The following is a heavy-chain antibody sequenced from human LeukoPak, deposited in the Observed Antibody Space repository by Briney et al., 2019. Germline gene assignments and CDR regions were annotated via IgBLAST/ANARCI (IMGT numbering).Heavy chain of an antibody. Sequence: ASVNVSCKASGYTFTGYYMHWVRQAPGQGLEWMGWINPNSGGTNYAQKFQGWVTMTRDTSISTAYMELSRLRSDDTAVYYCARDTSGYSSGWYYFDYWGQGTLVTVSS. V-gene: IGHV1-2*04. J-gene: IGHJ4*02. CDR2: INPNSGGT. CDR3: ARDTSGYSSGWYYFDY. D-gene: IGHD6-19*01. CDR1: GYTFTGYY.